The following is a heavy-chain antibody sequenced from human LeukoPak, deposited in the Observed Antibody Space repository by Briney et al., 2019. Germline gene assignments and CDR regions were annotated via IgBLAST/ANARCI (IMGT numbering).Heavy chain of an antibody. CDR3: ARMDIVVVVAAWFDP. CDR1: GYTFTSYG. V-gene: IGHV1-18*01. J-gene: IGHJ5*02. Sequence: ASVKVSCKASGYTFTSYGISWVRQAPGQGLEWMGWISAYNGNTNYAQKLQGRVTMTTDTSTSTAYMELRSLRSDDTAVYYCARMDIVVVVAAWFDPWGQGTLVTVSS. D-gene: IGHD2-15*01. CDR2: ISAYNGNT.